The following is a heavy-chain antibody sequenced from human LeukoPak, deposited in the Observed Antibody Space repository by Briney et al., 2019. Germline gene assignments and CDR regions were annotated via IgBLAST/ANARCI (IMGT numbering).Heavy chain of an antibody. Sequence: SETLSLTCTVSGGSISSGGYYWSWIRQPPGKGLEWIGYIYYSGSTNYNPSLKSRVTISVDTSKNQFSLKLSSVTAADTAVYYCASWGTSPLAVAGSEQLGAFDIWGQGTMVTVSS. V-gene: IGHV4-61*08. D-gene: IGHD6-19*01. CDR3: ASWGTSPLAVAGSEQLGAFDI. J-gene: IGHJ3*02. CDR2: IYYSGST. CDR1: GGSISSGGYY.